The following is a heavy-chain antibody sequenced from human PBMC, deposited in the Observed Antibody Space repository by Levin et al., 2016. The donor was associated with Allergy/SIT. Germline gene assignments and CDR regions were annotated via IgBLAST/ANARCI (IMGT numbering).Heavy chain of an antibody. CDR1: GYTFTSYG. D-gene: IGHD3-3*02. Sequence: ASVKVSCKASGYTFTSYGISWVRQAPGQGLEWMGWISAYNGNTNYAQKLQGRVTLTTDMSTTTAYMELRGLRFNDTAVYYCARDVNIFGVIPRGGLDVWGQGTTVTVSS. J-gene: IGHJ6*02. V-gene: IGHV1-18*04. CDR2: ISAYNGNT. CDR3: ARDVNIFGVIPRGGLDV.